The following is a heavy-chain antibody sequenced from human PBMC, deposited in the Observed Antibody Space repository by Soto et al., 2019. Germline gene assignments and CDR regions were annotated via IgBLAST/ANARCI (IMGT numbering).Heavy chain of an antibody. Sequence: QLQLPESGPGLEKPSETLSLTCTVSGGAISGSASNWGWIRQSPGKGLEWIGSVYYSGRTHYNPTLKSRVTISVDTSKNQFFLQLSSVTATDTAVYYCARVSTMDSWGQGTLVTVSS. D-gene: IGHD5-12*01. CDR3: ARVSTMDS. J-gene: IGHJ4*02. V-gene: IGHV4-39*01. CDR1: GGAISGSASN. CDR2: VYYSGRT.